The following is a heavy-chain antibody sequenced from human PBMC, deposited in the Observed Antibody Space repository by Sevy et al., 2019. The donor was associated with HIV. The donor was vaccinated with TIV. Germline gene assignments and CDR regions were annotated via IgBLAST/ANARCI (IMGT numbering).Heavy chain of an antibody. V-gene: IGHV1-69*13. Sequence: ASVKVSCKASGGIFRSNAISWVRQAPGQGLEWMGGIIAVFGTTNYAQKCQGRATVTADESRSTAYMELSSLRSEDTAVYYCARDKYYYVSGSFDYWGQGTQVTVSS. J-gene: IGHJ4*01. CDR1: GGIFRSNA. CDR2: IIAVFGTT. D-gene: IGHD3-10*01. CDR3: ARDKYYYVSGSFDY.